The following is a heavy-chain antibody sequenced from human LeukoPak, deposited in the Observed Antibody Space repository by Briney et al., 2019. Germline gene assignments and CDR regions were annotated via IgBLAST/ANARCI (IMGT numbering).Heavy chain of an antibody. CDR2: INHSGST. J-gene: IGHJ6*03. Sequence: SETLSLTCAVYGGSFSGYYWSWIRQPPGKGLEWIGEINHSGSTNYNPSLKSRVTISVDTSKNQFSLMLSSVTAADTAVYYCARGIQLWLRGSMDVWGKGTTVTVSS. CDR3: ARGIQLWLRGSMDV. D-gene: IGHD5-18*01. V-gene: IGHV4-34*01. CDR1: GGSFSGYY.